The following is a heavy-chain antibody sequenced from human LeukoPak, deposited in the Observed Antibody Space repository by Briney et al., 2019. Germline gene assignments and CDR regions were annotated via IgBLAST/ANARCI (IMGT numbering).Heavy chain of an antibody. J-gene: IGHJ4*02. V-gene: IGHV5-51*01. CDR2: IYPGDSDT. CDR3: ARLWGYSYPLYFDY. D-gene: IGHD5-18*01. CDR1: GYSFTSYW. Sequence: GESLKISCKGSGYSFTSYWIGWVRPVPGEGLELMGIIYPGDSDTRYSPPFQGQVTISADKSISTAYLQWSSLKASDTAMYYCARLWGYSYPLYFDYWGQGTLVTVSS.